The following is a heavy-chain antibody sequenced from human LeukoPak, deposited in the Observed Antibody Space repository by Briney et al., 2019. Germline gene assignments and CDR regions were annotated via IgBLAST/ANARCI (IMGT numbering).Heavy chain of an antibody. CDR1: GYTFTGYY. CDR2: INPNSGGT. J-gene: IGHJ6*03. Sequence: ASVKVSCKASGYTFTGYYMHWVRQAPGQGLEWMGWINPNSGGTNYAQKFQGRVTMTRDTSISTAYMELSRLRSDDTAGYYCARWSEQDYYMDVWGKGTTVTVSS. V-gene: IGHV1-2*02. CDR3: ARWSEQDYYMDV. D-gene: IGHD1-26*01.